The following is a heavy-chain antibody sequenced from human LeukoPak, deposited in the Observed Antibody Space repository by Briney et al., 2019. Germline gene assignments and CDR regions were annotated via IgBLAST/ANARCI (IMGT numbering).Heavy chain of an antibody. V-gene: IGHV3-74*01. CDR3: ARGVTYYYYYMDV. CDR2: INSDGSST. Sequence: GGSLRLSCAASGFTFSSYRTHWVRQAPGKGLVWVSRINSDGSSTSYADSVKGRFTISRDNAKNTLYLQMNSLRAEDTAVYYCARGVTYYYYYMDVWGKGTTVTISS. CDR1: GFTFSSYR. J-gene: IGHJ6*03.